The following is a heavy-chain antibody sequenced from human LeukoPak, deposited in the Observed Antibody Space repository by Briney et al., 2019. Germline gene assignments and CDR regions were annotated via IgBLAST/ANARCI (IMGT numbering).Heavy chain of an antibody. Sequence: PSETLSLTCTVSGGSITSSGFYWGWIRQPPGKGLEWIGNIYYGGSAYYNPSLKSRVTISVDTSKSQFSLKLSSVTAADTAVYYCARQPNIVVVDNWFDPWGQGTLVAVSS. J-gene: IGHJ5*02. CDR2: IYYGGSA. V-gene: IGHV4-39*07. CDR3: ARQPNIVVVDNWFDP. D-gene: IGHD2-15*01. CDR1: GGSITSSGFY.